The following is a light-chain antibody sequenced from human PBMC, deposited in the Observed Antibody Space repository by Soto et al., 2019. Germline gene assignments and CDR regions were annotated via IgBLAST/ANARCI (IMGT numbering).Light chain of an antibody. CDR3: SSYTSSSTLDVV. CDR1: SSDDSGYNY. Sequence: QSALTQPASVSGCPGQSITISCTGTSSDDSGYNYVSWYQQHPGKAPKLMIYDVSNRPSGVSNRFSGSKSGNTASLTISGLQAEDEADYYCSSYTSSSTLDVVFGGGTKVTVL. J-gene: IGLJ2*01. V-gene: IGLV2-14*01. CDR2: DVS.